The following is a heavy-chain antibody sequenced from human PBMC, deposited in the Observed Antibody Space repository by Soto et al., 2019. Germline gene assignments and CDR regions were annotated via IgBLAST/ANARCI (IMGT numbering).Heavy chain of an antibody. V-gene: IGHV3-30-3*01. CDR3: ARSIAVAGLDY. CDR2: ISYDGSKK. J-gene: IGHJ4*02. CDR1: GFTLSSYS. Sequence: PGGSLRLSCAASGFTLSSYSMHWVRQAPGKGLEWVSVISYDGSKKLYGDSVKGRFSISRDTSKNTVYLQMNSLRPEDTAVYYCARSIAVAGLDYWGQGTLVTVSS. D-gene: IGHD6-19*01.